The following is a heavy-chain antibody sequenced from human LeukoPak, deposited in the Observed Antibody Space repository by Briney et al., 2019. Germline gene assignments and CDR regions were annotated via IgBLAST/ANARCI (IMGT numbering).Heavy chain of an antibody. CDR2: INHSGST. CDR3: ARGTFSSSSPYYFDY. Sequence: PSETQSLTCAVYGGSFSGYYWSWIRQPPGKGLEWIGEINHSGSTNYNPSLKSRVTISVDTSKNQFSLKLSSVTAADTAVYYCARGTFSSSSPYYFDYWGQGTLVTVSS. D-gene: IGHD6-6*01. CDR1: GGSFSGYY. V-gene: IGHV4-34*01. J-gene: IGHJ4*02.